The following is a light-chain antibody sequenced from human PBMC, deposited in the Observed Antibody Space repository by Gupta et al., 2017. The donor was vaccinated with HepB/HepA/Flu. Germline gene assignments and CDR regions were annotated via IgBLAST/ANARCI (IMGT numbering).Light chain of an antibody. Sequence: HAGLTQPPSVSKGLRQTATPTCFGNSNNVGNEEAAWLLQHQGHPPKLLSYKNNDRPSGISERFSASRSGNTAALTITGLQPEDEGDYYCSAWDSSLSIVLFGGGTKLTVL. V-gene: IGLV10-54*04. J-gene: IGLJ2*01. CDR2: KNN. CDR3: SAWDSSLSIVL. CDR1: SNNVGNEE.